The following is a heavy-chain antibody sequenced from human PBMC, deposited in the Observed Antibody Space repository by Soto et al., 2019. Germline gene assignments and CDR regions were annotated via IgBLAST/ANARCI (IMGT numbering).Heavy chain of an antibody. CDR1: GGSISSGDYY. V-gene: IGHV4-30-4*01. CDR3: ARGTSADKVDY. Sequence: HVQLQESGPGLVEPSQTLSLACTVSGGSISSGDYYWSWIRQPPGEGLEWIGHIDNSGSTYSNPSXNXXVILSQDTPETQFSLMLASVTASDTALYYCARGTSADKVDYWGQGTLVTVSS. D-gene: IGHD3-3*01. CDR2: IDNSGST. J-gene: IGHJ4*02.